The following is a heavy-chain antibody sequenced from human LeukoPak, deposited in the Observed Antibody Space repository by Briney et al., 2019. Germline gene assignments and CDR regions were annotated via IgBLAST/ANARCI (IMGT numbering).Heavy chain of an antibody. Sequence: GGSLRLSCAASGFTFSSYSMNWVRQAPGKGLEWVSSISSSSSYIYYADSVKRRFTISRDNAKNSLYLQMHSRRAEDTAVYDTAIEQAVGGQSEYWGQGTEPTVSS. CDR2: ISSSSSYI. D-gene: IGHD2-15*01. CDR3: AIEQAVGGQSEY. CDR1: GFTFSSYS. J-gene: IGHJ4*02. V-gene: IGHV3-21*01.